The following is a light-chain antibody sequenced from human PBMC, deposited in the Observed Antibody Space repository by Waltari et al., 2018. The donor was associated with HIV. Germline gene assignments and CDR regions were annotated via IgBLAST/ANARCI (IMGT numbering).Light chain of an antibody. V-gene: IGKV1-9*01. CDR3: QQHNTYPLT. J-gene: IGKJ3*01. Sequence: DILLTQSPPFVSASFGDRVTITCRASQAIRRYLAWYQQKPRRAPKLLIYGASSLKDGVPSRFSGSGSGTDFRLTISGLQAEDFATYYCQQHNTYPLTFGPGT. CDR1: QAIRRY. CDR2: GAS.